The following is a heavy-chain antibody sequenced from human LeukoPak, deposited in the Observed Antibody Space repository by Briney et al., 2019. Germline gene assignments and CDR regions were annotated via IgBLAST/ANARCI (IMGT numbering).Heavy chain of an antibody. D-gene: IGHD6-19*01. Sequence: SVKVSCKSSGGTFSSYAISWVRQAPGQGLEWMGGIIPIFGTANYAQKVQGRVTITTDEHTSTAYMELSSLRSEDTDVYYCAREHGYSSGWYFVGPSEQESYHWFDPWGQGTLVTVSS. V-gene: IGHV1-69*05. CDR2: IIPIFGTA. J-gene: IGHJ5*02. CDR1: GGTFSSYA. CDR3: AREHGYSSGWYFVGPSEQESYHWFDP.